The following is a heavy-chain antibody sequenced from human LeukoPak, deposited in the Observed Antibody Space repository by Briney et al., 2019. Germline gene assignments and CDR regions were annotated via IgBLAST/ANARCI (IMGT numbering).Heavy chain of an antibody. D-gene: IGHD5-24*01. CDR1: GFTFSRYT. Sequence: GGSLRLSCAPSGFTFSRYTMNWGPQAPGKGLECVLSISSSGNYILYADSVKGRFPIPRDNAKNSLFLQMNSPRAEDTAVYYCARGQGLQLKSGSDYWGQGTLVTVSS. CDR2: ISSSGNYI. J-gene: IGHJ4*02. CDR3: ARGQGLQLKSGSDY. V-gene: IGHV3-21*01.